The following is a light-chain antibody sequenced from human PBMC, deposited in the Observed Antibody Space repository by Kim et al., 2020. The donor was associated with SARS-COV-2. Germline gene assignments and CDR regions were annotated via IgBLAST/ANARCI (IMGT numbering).Light chain of an antibody. Sequence: VLTQSPGTLSLSPGERAILSCRASQTISSAYLAWYQRKPGQAPRLLIYGASSRATGIPDRFSGSGSGTDFTLAISGLEPEDFAVYYCQHYGYSLWTFGQGTKVDIK. J-gene: IGKJ1*01. CDR1: QTISSAY. CDR2: GAS. CDR3: QHYGYSLWT. V-gene: IGKV3-20*01.